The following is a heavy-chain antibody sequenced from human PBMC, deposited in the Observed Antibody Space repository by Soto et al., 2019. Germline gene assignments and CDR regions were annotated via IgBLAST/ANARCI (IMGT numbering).Heavy chain of an antibody. CDR1: GFTFSSYW. J-gene: IGHJ6*02. D-gene: IGHD6-13*01. V-gene: IGHV3-7*01. CDR2: IKQDGSEE. Sequence: EVQLVESGGGLVQPGGSLRLSCVDSGFTFSSYWMSWVRQARVKGLEWVGNIKQDGSEENYVDSVKGRFTISRDNAKNSMYLQMNSLRAEDTAVYYCARIAASGRRWDVWGQGTTVVVSS. CDR3: ARIAASGRRWDV.